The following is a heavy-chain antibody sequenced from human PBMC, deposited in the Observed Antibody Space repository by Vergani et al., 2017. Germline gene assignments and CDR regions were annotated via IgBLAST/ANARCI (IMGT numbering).Heavy chain of an antibody. CDR2: ISGSGGST. Sequence: EVQLLESGGGLVQPGGSLRLSCAASGFTFSSYAMSWVRQAPGKGLEWVSAISGSGGSTYYAASVTVRVTISRDNSKNTLYLQMNSLRAEDTAVYYCAKDSSSGSYGPLEDWGQGTLVTVSS. CDR1: GFTFSSYA. V-gene: IGHV3-23*01. CDR3: AKDSSSGSYGPLED. J-gene: IGHJ4*02. D-gene: IGHD1-26*01.